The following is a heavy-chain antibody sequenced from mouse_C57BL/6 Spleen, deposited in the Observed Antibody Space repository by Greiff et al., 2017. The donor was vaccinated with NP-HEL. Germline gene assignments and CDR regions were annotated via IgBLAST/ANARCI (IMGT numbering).Heavy chain of an antibody. CDR3: VRHGLDRGNAMDY. CDR1: GFSFNTYA. Sequence: EVKLMESGGGLVQPKGSLKLSCAASGFSFNTYAMNWVRQAPGKGLEWVARIRSKSNNYATYYADSVKDRFTISRDDSESMLYLQMNNLKTEDTAMYYCVRHGLDRGNAMDYWGQGTSVTVSS. V-gene: IGHV10-1*01. J-gene: IGHJ4*01. CDR2: IRSKSNNYAT.